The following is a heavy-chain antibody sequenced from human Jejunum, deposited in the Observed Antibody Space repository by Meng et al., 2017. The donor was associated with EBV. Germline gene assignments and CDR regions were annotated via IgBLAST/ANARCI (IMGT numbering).Heavy chain of an antibody. Sequence: VELQVWGPGLVRLWGTLSLTWAVSGASIDSRNWWSWVRQSPERGLEWIGEIYYSGSTNYNPSLKSRVPILVDRSENHFSLHLSSVTAADTAVYYCVRGGDYCLVYWGQGTLVTVSS. D-gene: IGHD2-21*02. V-gene: IGHV4-4*02. J-gene: IGHJ4*02. CDR3: VRGGDYCLVY. CDR2: IYYSGST. CDR1: GASIDSRNW.